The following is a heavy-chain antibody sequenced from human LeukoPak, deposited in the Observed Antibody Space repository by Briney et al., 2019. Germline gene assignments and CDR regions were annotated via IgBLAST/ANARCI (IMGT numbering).Heavy chain of an antibody. CDR3: AKDKWELPGVLDY. Sequence: GGSLRLSCAASGFTFSTYAMSWVRQAPGKGLAWVASVKSDGAGTHYADSVKGRFTISRDNSKNTLYLQMNSLRAEDTAVYYCAKDKWELPGVLDYWGQGTLVTVSS. J-gene: IGHJ4*02. V-gene: IGHV3-23*01. D-gene: IGHD1-26*01. CDR2: VKSDGAGT. CDR1: GFTFSTYA.